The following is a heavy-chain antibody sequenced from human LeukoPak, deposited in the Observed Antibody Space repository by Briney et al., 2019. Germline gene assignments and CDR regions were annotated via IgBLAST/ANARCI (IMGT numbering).Heavy chain of an antibody. CDR2: MNPNSGNT. D-gene: IGHD5-12*01. CDR1: GYTFTSYD. CDR3: ARARSGYDYYYYYMDV. V-gene: IGHV1-8*01. J-gene: IGHJ6*03. Sequence: ASVKVSCKASGYTFTSYDINWVRQATGQGLEWMGWMNPNSGNTGYAQKFQGRVTMTRNTSISTAYMELSSLRSEDTAVYYCARARSGYDYYYYYMDVWGKGTTVTVSS.